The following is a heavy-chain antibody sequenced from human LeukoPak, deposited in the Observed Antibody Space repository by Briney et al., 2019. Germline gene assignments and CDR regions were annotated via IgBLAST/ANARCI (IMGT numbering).Heavy chain of an antibody. Sequence: ASVKVSCKASGYTFTSYYMHWVRQAPGQGLEWMGIINPSGGSTSYAQKFQGRVTMTRDMSTSTVYMELSSLRPEDTAVFFCAREMYSSDWYEPYFDPWGQGALVTVSS. CDR3: AREMYSSDWYEPYFDP. D-gene: IGHD6-13*01. J-gene: IGHJ5*02. CDR1: GYTFTSYY. CDR2: INPSGGST. V-gene: IGHV1-46*01.